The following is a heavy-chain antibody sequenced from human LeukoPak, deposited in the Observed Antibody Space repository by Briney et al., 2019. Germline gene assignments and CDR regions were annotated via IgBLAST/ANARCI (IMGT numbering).Heavy chain of an antibody. Sequence: HSGGPLRLSCAASGFTFSSYAMSWVRQAPGKGLKWVSAISGSGGSTYYADSVKGRFTISRDNSKNTLYLQMNSLRAEDTAVYYCAKDQKQLIPPFDYWGQGTLVTVSS. CDR1: GFTFSSYA. CDR2: ISGSGGST. J-gene: IGHJ4*02. D-gene: IGHD6-6*01. CDR3: AKDQKQLIPPFDY. V-gene: IGHV3-23*01.